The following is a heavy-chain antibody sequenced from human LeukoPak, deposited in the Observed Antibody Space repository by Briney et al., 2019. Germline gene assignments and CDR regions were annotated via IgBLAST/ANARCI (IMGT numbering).Heavy chain of an antibody. Sequence: SVKVSCKASGGTFSSYAISWVRQAPGQGLEWMGGIIPIFGTANYAQKFQGRVTITTDESTSTAYMGLSSLRSEDTAVYYCARGSGYYYDSSGLAAGYWGQGTLVTVSS. CDR1: GGTFSSYA. CDR3: ARGSGYYYDSSGLAAGY. CDR2: IIPIFGTA. D-gene: IGHD3-22*01. V-gene: IGHV1-69*05. J-gene: IGHJ4*02.